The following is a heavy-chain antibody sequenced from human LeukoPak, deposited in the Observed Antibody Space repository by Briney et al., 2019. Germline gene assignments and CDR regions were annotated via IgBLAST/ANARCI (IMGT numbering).Heavy chain of an antibody. J-gene: IGHJ3*02. Sequence: ASVKVSCKASGYTFTSHDINWVRQAAGQGLEWMGWMNPNSGNTGYAQKFQGRVTITRNNSISTVYMELSSLRSEDTAVYYCARRLGLRWDLQAFDIWGQGTMVTVPS. CDR2: MNPNSGNT. D-gene: IGHD4-23*01. CDR3: ARRLGLRWDLQAFDI. CDR1: GYTFTSHD. V-gene: IGHV1-8*03.